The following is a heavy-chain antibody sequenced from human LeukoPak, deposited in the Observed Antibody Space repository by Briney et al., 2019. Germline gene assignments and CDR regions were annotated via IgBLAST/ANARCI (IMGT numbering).Heavy chain of an antibody. D-gene: IGHD6-13*01. Sequence: PGRSLRLSCAASGFTFSNFAIHWVRQAPGKGLEWVAVISYDGSSKYYADSVKGRFTISRDNSKNTLYLQMNSLRAEDTAVYYCARWGAAAGHDAFDIWGQGTLVTVSS. V-gene: IGHV3-30-3*01. J-gene: IGHJ3*02. CDR2: ISYDGSSK. CDR3: ARWGAAAGHDAFDI. CDR1: GFTFSNFA.